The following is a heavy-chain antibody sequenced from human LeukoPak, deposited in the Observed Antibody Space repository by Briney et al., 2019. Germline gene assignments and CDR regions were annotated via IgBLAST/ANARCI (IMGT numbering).Heavy chain of an antibody. J-gene: IGHJ4*02. Sequence: SETPSLTCAVSGYSISSGYYWGWIRQPPGKGLEWIGSIYHSVSTYYNPSLKSRVTLSVHTSKNQFSLKLSSVTAADTAVYYCARHRGFDYGDYELDYWGQGTLVTVSS. CDR1: GYSISSGYY. D-gene: IGHD4-17*01. CDR2: IYHSVST. V-gene: IGHV4-38-2*01. CDR3: ARHRGFDYGDYELDY.